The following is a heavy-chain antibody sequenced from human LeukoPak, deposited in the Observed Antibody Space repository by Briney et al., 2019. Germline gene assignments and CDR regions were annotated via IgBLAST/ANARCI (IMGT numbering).Heavy chain of an antibody. Sequence: SSETLSLTCAVYGGSFSGYYWSWIRQPPGKGLEWIGEINHSGSTNYIPSLKSRVTISVGTSKNQFSLKLSSVTAADTAVYYCASHSYGYRPTDYWGQGTLVTVSS. V-gene: IGHV4-34*01. CDR2: INHSGST. J-gene: IGHJ4*02. CDR3: ASHSYGYRPTDY. D-gene: IGHD5-18*01. CDR1: GGSFSGYY.